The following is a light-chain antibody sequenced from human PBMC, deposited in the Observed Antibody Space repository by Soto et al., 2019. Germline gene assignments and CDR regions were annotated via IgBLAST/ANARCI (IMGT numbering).Light chain of an antibody. CDR2: DAS. Sequence: EIVMTQSPATLSVSPGAMAPLSCRASQSVNSNLAWYRQKPGQAPRLLISDASTRATGVPATFSGSGSGTEFTLPISSLQSEDSGIYYCQQYNFWPPLTFGGGTKGESK. J-gene: IGKJ4*01. CDR1: QSVNSN. V-gene: IGKV3-15*01. CDR3: QQYNFWPPLT.